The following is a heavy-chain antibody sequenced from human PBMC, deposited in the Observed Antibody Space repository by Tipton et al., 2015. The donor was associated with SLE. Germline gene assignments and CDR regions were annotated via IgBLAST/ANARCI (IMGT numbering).Heavy chain of an antibody. CDR1: GASINSGSYY. Sequence: TLSLTCSVSGASINSGSYYWSWMRQPAGKELEWIGHVSTSGATSYNPSLQSRVTISIDTSKNQFSLKLTSVTAADTAMYYCARDMTATWYYSWGQGTQVTVSS. CDR3: ARDMTATWYYS. D-gene: IGHD3-16*01. CDR2: VSTSGAT. V-gene: IGHV4-61*09. J-gene: IGHJ5*01.